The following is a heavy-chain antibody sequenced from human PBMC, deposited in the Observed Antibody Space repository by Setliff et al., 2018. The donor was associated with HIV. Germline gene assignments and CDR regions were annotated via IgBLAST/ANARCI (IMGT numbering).Heavy chain of an antibody. V-gene: IGHV1-18*01. J-gene: IGHJ4*02. D-gene: IGHD1-26*01. CDR2: ISAYNGNT. Sequence: ASVKVSCKASGYTFTSYGISWVRQAPGQGLEWMGWISAYNGNTNYAQKLQGRVTMTTDTSTSTAYMELRSLRSDDTAVYYCATDCAVVGGTGSLDSWGQGTLVTVSS. CDR3: ATDCAVVGGTGSLDS. CDR1: GYTFTSYG.